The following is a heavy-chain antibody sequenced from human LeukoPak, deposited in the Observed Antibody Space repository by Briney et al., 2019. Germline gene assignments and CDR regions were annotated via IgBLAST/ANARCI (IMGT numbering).Heavy chain of an antibody. CDR3: ARDYSGNYYKGFDY. J-gene: IGHJ4*02. D-gene: IGHD1-26*01. Sequence: GGSLRLSCAASGFTFINNAMHWVRQAPGKGLEWVAVISNDGNSKYYADSVKGRFAISRDNPKNTLYLQMNSLRAEDTALYHCARDYSGNYYKGFDYWGQGILVTVSS. CDR2: ISNDGNSK. V-gene: IGHV3-30*09. CDR1: GFTFINNA.